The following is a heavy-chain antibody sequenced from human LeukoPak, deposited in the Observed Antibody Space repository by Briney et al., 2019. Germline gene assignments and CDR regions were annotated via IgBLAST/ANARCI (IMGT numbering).Heavy chain of an antibody. V-gene: IGHV3-23*01. CDR2: ISGSGGST. CDR3: AKDGVAAEIIDY. J-gene: IGHJ4*02. Sequence: GGSLRLSCAASGFTFSSYGMSWVRQAPGKGLEWVSAISGSGGSTYYADSVKGRFTISRDNSKNTLYLQMNSLRAEDTAVYYCAKDGVAAEIIDYWGQGTLVTVSS. D-gene: IGHD6-13*01. CDR1: GFTFSSYG.